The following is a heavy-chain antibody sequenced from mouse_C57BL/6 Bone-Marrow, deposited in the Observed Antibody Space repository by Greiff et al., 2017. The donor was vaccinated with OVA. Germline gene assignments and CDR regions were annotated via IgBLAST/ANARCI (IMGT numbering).Heavy chain of an antibody. Sequence: QVQLQQSGAELVKPGASVKMSCKASGYTFTTYPIEWMKQNHGKSLEWIGNFHPYNDDTKYNEKFKGKATLTVEKSSSTVYLDLSRLTSDDSAVYYCARRGYYDYDGWYFDVWGTGTTVTVSS. V-gene: IGHV1-47*01. CDR3: ARRGYYDYDGWYFDV. J-gene: IGHJ1*03. D-gene: IGHD2-4*01. CDR2: FHPYNDDT. CDR1: GYTFTTYP.